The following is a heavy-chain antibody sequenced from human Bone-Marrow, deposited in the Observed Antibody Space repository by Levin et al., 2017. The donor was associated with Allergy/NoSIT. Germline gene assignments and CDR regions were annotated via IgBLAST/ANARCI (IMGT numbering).Heavy chain of an antibody. Sequence: ASQTLSLTCAISGGSVSSNSGAWNWNRQSPSRGLEWLGRTYYRSKWYSTYAVSVKGRITINPDTSKNQFSLQLNSVTPEDTAVYYCARTESGYIDYWGQGTLVTVST. CDR2: TYYRSKWYS. J-gene: IGHJ4*03. CDR1: GGSVSSNSGA. V-gene: IGHV6-1*01. CDR3: ARTESGYIDY. D-gene: IGHD1-14*01.